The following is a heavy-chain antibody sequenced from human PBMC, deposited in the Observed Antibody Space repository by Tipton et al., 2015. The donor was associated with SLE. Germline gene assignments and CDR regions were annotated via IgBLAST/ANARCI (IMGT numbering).Heavy chain of an antibody. Sequence: SLRLSCAASGFTFSSYGMHWVRQAPGKGLEWVAFIRYDGSNKYYADSVKGRFTISRDNSKNTLYLQMNSLRAEDTAVYYCAKSWYSGSYAYYFDYWGQGTLVTVSS. J-gene: IGHJ4*02. CDR1: GFTFSSYG. CDR2: IRYDGSNK. CDR3: AKSWYSGSYAYYFDY. V-gene: IGHV3-30*02. D-gene: IGHD1-26*01.